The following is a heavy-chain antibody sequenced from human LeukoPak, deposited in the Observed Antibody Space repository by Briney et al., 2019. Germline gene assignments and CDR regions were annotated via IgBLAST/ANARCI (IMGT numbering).Heavy chain of an antibody. CDR1: GFTFSSYG. Sequence: GGSLRLSCAASGFTFSSYGMHWVRQAPGKGLEWVAVISYDGSNKYYADSVKGRFTISRDNSKNTLYLQMNSLRAEDTAVYYCAKEPGLVVTATSVFDYWGPGTLVTVSS. CDR2: ISYDGSNK. V-gene: IGHV3-30*18. D-gene: IGHD2-15*01. CDR3: AKEPGLVVTATSVFDY. J-gene: IGHJ4*02.